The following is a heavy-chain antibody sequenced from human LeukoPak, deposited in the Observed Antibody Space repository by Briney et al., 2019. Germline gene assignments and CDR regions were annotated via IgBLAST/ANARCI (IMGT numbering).Heavy chain of an antibody. D-gene: IGHD2-8*01. Sequence: GGSLRLYCAASGRTFSSYSMNWVRQAPGKGLEWVSSNSSSSSYIYYADSVKGRFTISRDNAKNSLYLQMNSLRAEDTAVYYCARENIYCTNGVCYTEEAFDIWGQGTMVTVSS. CDR1: GRTFSSYS. J-gene: IGHJ3*02. CDR3: ARENIYCTNGVCYTEEAFDI. CDR2: NSSSSSYI. V-gene: IGHV3-21*01.